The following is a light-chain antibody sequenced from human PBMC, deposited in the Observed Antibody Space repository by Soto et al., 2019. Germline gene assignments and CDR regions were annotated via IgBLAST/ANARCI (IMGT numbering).Light chain of an antibody. CDR1: SSDVGSYNL. V-gene: IGLV2-23*01. CDR3: CSYAGSSTYYV. J-gene: IGLJ1*01. Sequence: QSVLTQPASVSGSPGQSITISCTGTSSDVGSYNLVSWCQQHPGKAPKLMIYEGSKRPSGVSNRFSGSKSGNTASLTISGLQAEDEADYYCCSYAGSSTYYVFGTGTKVTVL. CDR2: EGS.